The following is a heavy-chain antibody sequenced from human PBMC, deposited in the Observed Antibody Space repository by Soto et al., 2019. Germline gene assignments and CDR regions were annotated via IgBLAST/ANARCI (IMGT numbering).Heavy chain of an antibody. Sequence: GSLRLSCAASGFTLSSYEMNWVRQAPGKGLEWVSYISSSGSTIYYADSVKGRFTISRDNAKNSLYLQMNSLRAEDTAVYYCARPTVLAAAGRIQTSGMDVWGQGTTVTVSS. J-gene: IGHJ6*02. CDR2: ISSSGSTI. CDR3: ARPTVLAAAGRIQTSGMDV. D-gene: IGHD6-13*01. CDR1: GFTLSSYE. V-gene: IGHV3-48*03.